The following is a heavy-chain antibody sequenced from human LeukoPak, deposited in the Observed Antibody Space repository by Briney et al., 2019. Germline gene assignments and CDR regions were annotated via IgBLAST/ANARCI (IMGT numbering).Heavy chain of an antibody. D-gene: IGHD3-22*01. CDR2: INSDGSST. V-gene: IGHV3-74*01. CDR1: GFTCSSYW. Sequence: PGGSLRLSCAASGFTCSSYWMHWVRQAPGKGLVWVSRINSDGSSTSYADSVKGRFTISRDNAKNTLYLQMNSLRAEDTAVYYCARDLSGGYYEYVIYYHYYGMYVWGQGTTVTVSS. J-gene: IGHJ6*02. CDR3: ARDLSGGYYEYVIYYHYYGMYV.